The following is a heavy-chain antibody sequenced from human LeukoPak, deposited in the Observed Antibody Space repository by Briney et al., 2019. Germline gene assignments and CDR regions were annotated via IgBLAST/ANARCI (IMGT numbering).Heavy chain of an antibody. CDR2: ISSSSSTV. CDR1: GFTFSGCS. D-gene: IGHD3-9*01. Sequence: GGSLRLSCAASGFTFSGCSMNWVRQAPGKGLEWVSYISSSSSTVYYADSVKGRFTISRDNAKNSLYLQMNSLRADDTAVYYCAGNNILTGYYLFGYWGQGTLVTVSS. V-gene: IGHV3-48*04. J-gene: IGHJ4*02. CDR3: AGNNILTGYYLFGY.